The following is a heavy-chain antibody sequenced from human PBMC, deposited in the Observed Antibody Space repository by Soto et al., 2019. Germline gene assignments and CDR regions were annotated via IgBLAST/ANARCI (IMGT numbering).Heavy chain of an antibody. J-gene: IGHJ4*02. CDR2: IYYSGST. CDR1: GGSISSSSYY. Sequence: QLQLQESGPGLVKPSETLSLTCTVSGGSISSSSYYWGWIRQPPGKGLEWIGSIYYSGSTYYNPPLKSRVTISVDPSKNQFSLKLSSVTAADTAVYYCARIEGPAYCSGGSCYSLYYFDYWGQGTLVTVSS. D-gene: IGHD2-15*01. CDR3: ARIEGPAYCSGGSCYSLYYFDY. V-gene: IGHV4-39*01.